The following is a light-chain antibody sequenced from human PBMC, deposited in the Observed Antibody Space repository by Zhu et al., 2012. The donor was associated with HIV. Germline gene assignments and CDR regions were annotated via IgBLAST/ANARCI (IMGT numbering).Light chain of an antibody. Sequence: EIVLTQSPGTLSLSPGERATLSCRASQSVSRNLAWYQQKPGQAPRLLIYDASTRAGGIPARFSGSGSGTQFTLTITTMQSEDFVVYFCQQYDNWPPITYGQGTRVEMK. CDR1: QSVSRN. V-gene: IGKV3D-15*01. CDR2: DAS. J-gene: IGKJ5*01. CDR3: QQYDNWPPIT.